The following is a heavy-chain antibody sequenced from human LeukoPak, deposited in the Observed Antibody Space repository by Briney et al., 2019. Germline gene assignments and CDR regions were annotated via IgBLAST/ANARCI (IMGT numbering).Heavy chain of an antibody. D-gene: IGHD3-9*01. V-gene: IGHV4-34*01. CDR1: GGPFSGYY. J-gene: IGHJ4*02. Sequence: KTSETLSLTCAVYGGPFSGYYWSWIRQPPGKGLEWIGVINHSGSPNYNPSLKSRVTISVDTSKNQLSLKLSSVTAADTAVYYCARGRRYFDWSRQYYFDYWGQGTLVTVSS. CDR3: ARGRRYFDWSRQYYFDY. CDR2: INHSGSP.